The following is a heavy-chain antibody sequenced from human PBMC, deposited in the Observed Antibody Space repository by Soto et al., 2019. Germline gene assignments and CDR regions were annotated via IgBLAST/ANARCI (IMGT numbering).Heavy chain of an antibody. CDR2: IFSSGTT. CDR3: ARHSGYSYGFDY. D-gene: IGHD5-18*01. J-gene: IGHJ4*02. CDR1: GDSINTRSYY. V-gene: IGHV4-39*01. Sequence: PSETLSLTCNVSGDSINTRSYYWGWIRQPPGQGLEWIANIFSSGTTDYNSSLKSRATISIDTSKNHFSLEARSGAAADTAVYFCARHSGYSYGFDYWGQGVLVTVSS.